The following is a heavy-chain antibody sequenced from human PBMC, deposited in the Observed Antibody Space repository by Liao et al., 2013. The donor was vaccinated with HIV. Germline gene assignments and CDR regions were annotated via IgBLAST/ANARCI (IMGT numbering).Heavy chain of an antibody. D-gene: IGHD6-6*01. CDR3: ARDVAGQLQGYYHYYMDV. CDR1: GGSISSYY. V-gene: IGHV4-4*07. CDR2: IYTSGST. Sequence: QVQLQESGPGLVKSSETLSLTCTVSGGSISSYYCSWIRQPAGKGLEWIGRIYTSGSTNYNPSLKSRVTMSVDTSRKQFSLKLSSVTAADTAVYYCARDVAGQLQGYYHYYMDVWGKGTTVTVSS. J-gene: IGHJ6*03.